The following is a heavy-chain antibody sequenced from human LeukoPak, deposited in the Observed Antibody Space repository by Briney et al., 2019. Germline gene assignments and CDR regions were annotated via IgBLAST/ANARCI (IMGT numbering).Heavy chain of an antibody. Sequence: PGGSLGLSCAASAFTFSNYNMNWVRQAPGKGLEWVSSITSSGSYIYYADSVKGRFTISRDNAKNSLYLQLNSLRAEDTAVYYCARDVCGYDSSGCLDYWGQGTLVTVSS. D-gene: IGHD3-22*01. CDR3: ARDVCGYDSSGCLDY. CDR1: AFTFSNYN. V-gene: IGHV3-21*01. J-gene: IGHJ4*02. CDR2: ITSSGSYI.